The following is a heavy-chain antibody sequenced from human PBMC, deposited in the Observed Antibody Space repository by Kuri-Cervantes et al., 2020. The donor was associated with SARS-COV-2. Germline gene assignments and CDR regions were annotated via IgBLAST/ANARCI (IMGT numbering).Heavy chain of an antibody. V-gene: IGHV3-23*01. D-gene: IGHD3-3*01. CDR2: ISGNAGST. CDR3: VSQTTIFGVVLHSAFDP. CDR1: GFTFSTYA. J-gene: IGHJ5*02. Sequence: GGSLRLSCAASGFTFSTYAMNWIRQAPGKGLEWVSAISGNAGSTYYADSVKGRFTISRDNSKNTLYLQMNSLRADDTALYYCVSQTTIFGVVLHSAFDPWGQGALVTVSS.